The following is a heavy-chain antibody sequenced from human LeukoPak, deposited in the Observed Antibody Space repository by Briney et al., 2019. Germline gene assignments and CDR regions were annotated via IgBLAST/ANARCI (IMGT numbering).Heavy chain of an antibody. D-gene: IGHD4/OR15-4a*01. CDR2: IYSSVT. J-gene: IGHJ4*02. CDR1: GFTVSSNS. Sequence: GGSLRLSCTVSGFTVSSNSMSWVRQAPGKGLEWVSFIYSSVTHYSDSVKGRFTISRDNSQNTLFLQMNSLRAEDTAVYYCARRAGAYSHPYDYWGQGTLVTVSS. CDR3: ARRAGAYSHPYDY. V-gene: IGHV3-53*01.